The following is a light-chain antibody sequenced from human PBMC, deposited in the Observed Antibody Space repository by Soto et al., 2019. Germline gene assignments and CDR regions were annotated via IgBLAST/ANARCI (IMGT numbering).Light chain of an antibody. CDR2: GAS. Sequence: EIVMTQSPATLSVSPGERATLSCRASQGFSSDLAWYQHKPGQAPRLLIYGASSRATGVPARFSGSGSGTEFTLTISSLQPDDFATYYCQQYKTYWTFGPGTKVDI. V-gene: IGKV3-15*01. J-gene: IGKJ1*01. CDR1: QGFSSD. CDR3: QQYKTYWT.